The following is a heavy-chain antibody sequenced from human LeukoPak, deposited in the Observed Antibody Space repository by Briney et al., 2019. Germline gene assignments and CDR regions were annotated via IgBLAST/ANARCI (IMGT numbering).Heavy chain of an antibody. CDR1: GFSVSSKY. J-gene: IGHJ4*02. V-gene: IGHV3-53*01. D-gene: IGHD6-13*01. CDR3: AGGPPGIPGYFDI. CDR2: IYSGGDA. Sequence: GGSLRLSCAASGFSVSSKYMSWVRQAPGKGLEWVSVIYSGGDAYYADSVKGRFTISRDNSKNTVYLQIHSLRAEDTAVYYCAGGPPGIPGYFDIWGQGTLVTVSS.